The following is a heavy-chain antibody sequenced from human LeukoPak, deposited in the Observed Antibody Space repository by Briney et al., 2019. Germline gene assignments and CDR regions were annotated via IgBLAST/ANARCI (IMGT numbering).Heavy chain of an antibody. CDR1: GFTFSNYG. J-gene: IGHJ6*02. Sequence: GRSLRLSCAASGFTFSNYGIHWVRQAPGKGLEWVTATWFDGSDKYYADSVKGRFTISRDNSKNTLYLQMNSLRAEDTAVYYCARDRFPHDYAHYGMDVWGQGTTVTVSS. V-gene: IGHV3-33*01. CDR3: ARDRFPHDYAHYGMDV. D-gene: IGHD3-16*01. CDR2: TWFDGSDK.